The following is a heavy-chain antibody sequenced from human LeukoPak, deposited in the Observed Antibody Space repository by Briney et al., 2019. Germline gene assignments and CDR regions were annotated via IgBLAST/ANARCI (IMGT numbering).Heavy chain of an antibody. CDR3: ARDGSGYYST. J-gene: IGHJ5*02. D-gene: IGHD6-13*01. CDR1: GFTVSSNY. Sequence: GGSLGLSCAASGFTVSSNYMSWVRQAPGKGLEWVAYTDQDGSEKYYVDSVKGRFTISRDNTKNSLYLQMNSLRAEDTAIYYCARDGSGYYSTWGQGTLVTVSS. CDR2: TDQDGSEK. V-gene: IGHV3-7*04.